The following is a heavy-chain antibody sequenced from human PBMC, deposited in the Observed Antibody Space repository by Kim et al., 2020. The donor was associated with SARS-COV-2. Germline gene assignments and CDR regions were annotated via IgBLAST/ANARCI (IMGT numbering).Heavy chain of an antibody. D-gene: IGHD5-18*01. Sequence: GGSLRLSCAASGFTFRSYGMHWVRQAPGKGLEWVAVISHDGSNTYYADSVKGRFTISRDNSKNTLYLQMNSLRVEDTAVYYCAKDGLYSYGFKTEYFFDYWGQGTLVTVSS. CDR3: AKDGLYSYGFKTEYFFDY. CDR2: ISHDGSNT. J-gene: IGHJ4*02. V-gene: IGHV3-30*18. CDR1: GFTFRSYG.